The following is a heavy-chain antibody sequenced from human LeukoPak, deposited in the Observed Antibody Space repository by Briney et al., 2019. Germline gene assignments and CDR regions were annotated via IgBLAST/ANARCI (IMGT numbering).Heavy chain of an antibody. CDR1: GGSISSSSYY. V-gene: IGHV4-39*07. CDR3: ERVHSGYDYSGAFDI. CDR2: IYYSGST. Sequence: SETLSLTCTVSGGSISSSSYYWGWVRQPPGKGLEWIGSIYYSGSTSYNPSLESRVTISVDTSKNQFSLKLSSVTAADTAVYYCERVHSGYDYSGAFDIWGQGTMVTVSS. D-gene: IGHD5-12*01. J-gene: IGHJ3*02.